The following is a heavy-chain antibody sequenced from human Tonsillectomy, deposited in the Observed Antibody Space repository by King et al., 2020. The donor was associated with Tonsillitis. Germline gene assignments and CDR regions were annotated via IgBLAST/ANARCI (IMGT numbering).Heavy chain of an antibody. Sequence: IQLVQSGAEVKKPGASVKVSCKASGYTFTDYYIHWVRQAPGQGLEWMGWINPYSGDTNFAPKFQGGVTMTRDTSISTAYMELNRLTSDDTAVYYCARGRYCSGGSCYSHFDYWGQGTPVTVSS. CDR1: GYTFTDYY. V-gene: IGHV1-2*02. CDR2: INPYSGDT. J-gene: IGHJ4*02. CDR3: ARGRYCSGGSCYSHFDY. D-gene: IGHD2-15*01.